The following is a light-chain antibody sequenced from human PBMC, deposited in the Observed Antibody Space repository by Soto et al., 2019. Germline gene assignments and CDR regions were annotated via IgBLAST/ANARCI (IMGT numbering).Light chain of an antibody. CDR1: ISNIGAGYD. J-gene: IGLJ2*01. Sequence: QSVLTQPPSVSGAPGQRVTISCTGSISNIGAGYDVHWYQQVPGTAPKLLIYNNNNRPSGVPDRFSGSKSGTSASLGITGLQAEDEADYFCQSYDSSLSGSVFGGGTKLTVL. V-gene: IGLV1-40*01. CDR3: QSYDSSLSGSV. CDR2: NNN.